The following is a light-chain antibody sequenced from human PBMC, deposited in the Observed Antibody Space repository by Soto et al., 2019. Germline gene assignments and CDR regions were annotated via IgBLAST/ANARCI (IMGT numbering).Light chain of an antibody. J-gene: IGKJ3*01. CDR1: QDIRND. CDR3: LQDRSYPRT. V-gene: IGKV1-6*01. CDR2: NAS. Sequence: AIQMTQSPSSLSSSVGDRVTITCRASQDIRNDLGWYQHKPGKAPNLLIYNASRLQSGVPSRFNGRGSGTDFTLTISSLQPQDSATYYCLQDRSYPRTFGPGTKVDVK.